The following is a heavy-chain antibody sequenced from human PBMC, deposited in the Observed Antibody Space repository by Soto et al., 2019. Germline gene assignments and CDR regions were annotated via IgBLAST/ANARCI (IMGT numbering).Heavy chain of an antibody. D-gene: IGHD3-16*01. CDR2: ISGSGGDT. V-gene: IGHV3-23*01. J-gene: IGHJ4*02. CDR1: VFTFIDYS. CDR3: AKHHWGRY. Sequence: VVSLRLSCAFSVFTFIDYSISLFRQAPGKGLEWVSAISGSGGDTYYAVSVKVRFTISRDNSKNTLYLQMNSLRAEDTAVYYCAKHHWGRYSGQGPLVTVSS.